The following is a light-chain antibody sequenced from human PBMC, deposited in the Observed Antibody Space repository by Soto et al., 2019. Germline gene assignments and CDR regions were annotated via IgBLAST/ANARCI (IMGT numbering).Light chain of an antibody. CDR1: QTIRNNY. CDR3: QQRGT. V-gene: IGKV3-11*01. J-gene: IGKJ4*01. CDR2: GTS. Sequence: EIVLTQSPGTLSLSPGERATLSCRASQTIRNNYLAWYQQKPGQAPRLLIYGTSTRATGIPARFSGSGSGTDFTLTISSLEPEDFAVYYCQQRGTFGGGTKVDIK.